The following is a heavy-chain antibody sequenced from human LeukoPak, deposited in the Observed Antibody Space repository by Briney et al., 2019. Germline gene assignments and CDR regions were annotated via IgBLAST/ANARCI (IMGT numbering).Heavy chain of an antibody. CDR2: MDPSGSQK. CDR3: AIWTSSNF. Sequence: PGGSLRLSCAASGITFNWSWMNWVRQAPGKGLEWVANMDPSGSQKRYVDSVKGRFTISKDNSGTSLYLDMYSLRDEDTAVYYCAIWTSSNFWGQGTLVTVSS. D-gene: IGHD1-1*01. V-gene: IGHV3-7*01. J-gene: IGHJ4*02. CDR1: GITFNWSW.